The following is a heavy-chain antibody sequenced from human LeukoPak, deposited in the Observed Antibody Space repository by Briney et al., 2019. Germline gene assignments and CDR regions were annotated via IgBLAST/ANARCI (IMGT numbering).Heavy chain of an antibody. J-gene: IGHJ4*02. D-gene: IGHD6-13*01. CDR3: TYSSSWSGRYDY. Sequence: GASVKVSCKASGYTFTSYDINWVRQATGQGLEWMGWMNPNSGGTNYAQKFQGRVTMTRDTSISTAYMELSRLRSDDTAVYYCTYSSSWSGRYDYWGQGTLVTVSS. CDR2: MNPNSGGT. V-gene: IGHV1-2*02. CDR1: GYTFTSYD.